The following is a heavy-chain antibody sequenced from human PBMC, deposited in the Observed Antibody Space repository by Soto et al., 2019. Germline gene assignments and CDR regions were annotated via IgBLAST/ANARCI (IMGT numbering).Heavy chain of an antibody. V-gene: IGHV5-10-1*01. CDR3: ARLSMSSQGQLENGMDV. J-gene: IGHJ6*02. D-gene: IGHD1-1*01. Sequence: GESLKISCKGSGYSFTSYWISWVRQMPGKGLEWMGRIDPSDSYTNYSPSFQGHVTISADKSISTAYLQWSSLKTSDTAMYYCARLSMSSQGQLENGMDVWGQGTTVTVSS. CDR2: IDPSDSYT. CDR1: GYSFTSYW.